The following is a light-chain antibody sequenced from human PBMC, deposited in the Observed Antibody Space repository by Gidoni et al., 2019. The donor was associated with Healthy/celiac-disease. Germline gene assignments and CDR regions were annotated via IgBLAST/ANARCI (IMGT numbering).Light chain of an antibody. J-gene: IGKJ3*01. CDR2: LGS. V-gene: IGKV2-28*01. CDR1: QSLLHSNGYNY. CDR3: MQALQTPRFT. Sequence: DSVMTQSPLSLPVTPGEPASISCRSSQSLLHSNGYNYLDWYLQKPGQSPQLLIYLGSNRASGVPDRFSGSGSGTDFTLKISRVEAEDVGVYYCMQALQTPRFTFXPXTKVDIK.